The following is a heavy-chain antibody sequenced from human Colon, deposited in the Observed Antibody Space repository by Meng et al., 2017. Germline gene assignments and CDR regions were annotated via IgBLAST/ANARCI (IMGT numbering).Heavy chain of an antibody. V-gene: IGHV1-3*01. CDR3: ARDLYGSGRFDY. J-gene: IGHJ4*02. CDR1: GFTFTTYA. Sequence: QVHLVPSEPEVTKPGASVKLSCKTSGFTFTTYAIQWVRSAPGQRPQWLGWISVGNGNTKYSQHFQDRVIITRDTSASTAYMELSSLKSEDTAVYYCARDLYGSGRFDYWGQGTLVTVSS. CDR2: ISVGNGNT. D-gene: IGHD3-10*01.